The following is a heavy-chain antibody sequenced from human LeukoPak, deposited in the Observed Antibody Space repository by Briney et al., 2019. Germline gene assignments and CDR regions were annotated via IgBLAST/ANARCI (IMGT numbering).Heavy chain of an antibody. CDR1: GGSISIGDYY. Sequence: PSETLSLTCTVSGGSISIGDYYWSWIRQPPGKGLEWIGYIYYSGSTYYNPSLKSRVTISVDTSKNQFSLKLSSVTAADTAVYYCAREQRWLQFAFDYWGQGTLVTVSS. J-gene: IGHJ4*02. CDR3: AREQRWLQFAFDY. CDR2: IYYSGST. V-gene: IGHV4-30-4*01. D-gene: IGHD5-24*01.